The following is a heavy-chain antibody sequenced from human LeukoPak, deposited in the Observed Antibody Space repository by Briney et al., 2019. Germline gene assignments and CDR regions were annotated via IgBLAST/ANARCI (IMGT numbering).Heavy chain of an antibody. V-gene: IGHV4-39*07. CDR1: VGSISSISYY. J-gene: IGHJ5*02. CDR3: ATEPGYCIYGSCYGGWCDP. Sequence: PSETLSLTCTVSVGSISSISYYWGWIRQPPGKGLEWIGEISHSGGTYYNPSLKSRATISLDTSKNQFSLKLTSVTAADTAVYYCATEPGYCIYGSCYGGWCDPWGQGTLVTVSS. D-gene: IGHD2-15*01. CDR2: ISHSGGT.